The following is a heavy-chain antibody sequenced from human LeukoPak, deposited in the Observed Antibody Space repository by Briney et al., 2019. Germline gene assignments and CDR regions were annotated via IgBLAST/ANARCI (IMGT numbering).Heavy chain of an antibody. J-gene: IGHJ4*02. V-gene: IGHV4-59*08. CDR3: ARSYSSNWYRSGYGH. D-gene: IGHD6-13*01. CDR1: GGSISSYY. Sequence: PSETLSLTCTVSGGSISSYYWSWIRQAPGKGLEWVGYIYYSGSAKYNVSLKRRVTISVDASENQFSFKLISVTAAATAVYYSARSYSSNWYRSGYGHWGQGTLVTVSP. CDR2: IYYSGSA.